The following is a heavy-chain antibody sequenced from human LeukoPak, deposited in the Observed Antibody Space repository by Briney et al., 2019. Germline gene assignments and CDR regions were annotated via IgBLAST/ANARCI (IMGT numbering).Heavy chain of an antibody. CDR1: GFTFSSYG. CDR3: ARAEYCSGGSCYGSDY. J-gene: IGHJ4*02. V-gene: IGHV3-33*01. D-gene: IGHD2-15*01. CDR2: IWYDGSNK. Sequence: GGSLRLSCAASGFTFSSYGMHWVRQAPGKGLERVAVIWYDGSNKYYPDSVKGRFTISRDNSKNTLYLQMNSLRAEDTAVYYCARAEYCSGGSCYGSDYWGQGTLVTVSS.